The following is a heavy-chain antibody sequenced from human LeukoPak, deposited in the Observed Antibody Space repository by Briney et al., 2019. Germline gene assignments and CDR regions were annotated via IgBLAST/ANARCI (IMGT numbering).Heavy chain of an antibody. J-gene: IGHJ3*02. D-gene: IGHD3-10*01. Sequence: SETLSLTCTVSGGSISSYYWSWIRQPAGKELEWIGRIYTSGSTNYNPSLKSRVTMSVDTSKNQFSLKLSSVTAADTAVYYCARGRRITMVRGVSRVNPFDIWGQGTMVTVSS. V-gene: IGHV4-4*07. CDR3: ARGRRITMVRGVSRVNPFDI. CDR2: IYTSGST. CDR1: GGSISSYY.